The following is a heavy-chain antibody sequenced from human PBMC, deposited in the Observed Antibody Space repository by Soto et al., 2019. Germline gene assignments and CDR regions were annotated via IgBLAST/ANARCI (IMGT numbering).Heavy chain of an antibody. J-gene: IGHJ6*02. D-gene: IGHD1-1*01. CDR3: ARVDNWSDLPYYYYGMDV. CDR1: GGSISSGDYY. CDR2: IYYSGST. Sequence: QVQLQESGPGLVKPSQTLSLTCTVSGGSISSGDYYWSWIRQPPGKGLEWIGYIYYSGSTSYNPSPKSRVTISVDTSKNQFSLKLSSVTAADTAVYYCARVDNWSDLPYYYYGMDVWGQGTTVTVSS. V-gene: IGHV4-30-4*01.